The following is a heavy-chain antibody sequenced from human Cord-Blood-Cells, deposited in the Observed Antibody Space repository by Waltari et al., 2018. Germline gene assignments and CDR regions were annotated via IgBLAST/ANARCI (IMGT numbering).Heavy chain of an antibody. J-gene: IGHJ3*02. CDR1: GFSLSTSGVG. CDR3: AHRSYSSSPLGENAFDI. D-gene: IGHD6-6*01. CDR2: IYWHDDK. Sequence: QTTLKASGPTLVKPTQTLTLTCTFSGFSLSTSGVGVAWFRHPPGKALEWLALIYWHDDKRYSPSLKSRLTITKDTSKNQVVLTMTNMDPVDTATYYCAHRSYSSSPLGENAFDIWGQGTMVTVSS. V-gene: IGHV2-5*01.